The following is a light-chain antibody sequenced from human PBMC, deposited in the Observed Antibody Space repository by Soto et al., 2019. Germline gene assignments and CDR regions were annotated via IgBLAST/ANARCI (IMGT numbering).Light chain of an antibody. V-gene: IGKV1-5*03. Sequence: DIQMTQSPSTLSASVGDRVTITCRARQSISSRLAWYQQKPGKAPTVLIYESTILESGVPSRFTGSRSGTEFTLTFSSLQPDDSATNYCQRYSSYWTFGRGTKMEIK. CDR1: QSISSR. J-gene: IGKJ1*01. CDR2: EST. CDR3: QRYSSYWT.